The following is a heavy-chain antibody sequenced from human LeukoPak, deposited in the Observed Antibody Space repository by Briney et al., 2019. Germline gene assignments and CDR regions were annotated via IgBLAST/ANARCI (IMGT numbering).Heavy chain of an antibody. CDR3: AKDIRGYGFY. V-gene: IGHV3-9*01. J-gene: IGHJ4*02. CDR1: GFTFDDYG. CDR2: ISWNSGSI. Sequence: PGRSLRLSCAASGFTFDDYGMHWVRQAPGKGLEWVSGISWNSGSIGYADSVKGQFTISRDNAKNSLYLQMNSLRAEDTALYYCAKDIRGYGFYWGQGTLVTVSS. D-gene: IGHD3-10*01.